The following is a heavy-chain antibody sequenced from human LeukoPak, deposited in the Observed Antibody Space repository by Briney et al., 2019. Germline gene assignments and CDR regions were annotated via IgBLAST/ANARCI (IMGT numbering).Heavy chain of an antibody. CDR2: INHSGST. CDR3: ARGGLYYYDSSGYYPIDY. CDR1: GFTFSSYA. J-gene: IGHJ4*02. D-gene: IGHD3-22*01. V-gene: IGHV4-34*01. Sequence: PGGSLRLSCAASGFTFSSYAMSWIRQPPGKGLEWIGEINHSGSTNYNPSLKSRVTISVDTSKNQFSLKLSSVTAADTAVYYCARGGLYYYDSSGYYPIDYWGQGTLVTVSS.